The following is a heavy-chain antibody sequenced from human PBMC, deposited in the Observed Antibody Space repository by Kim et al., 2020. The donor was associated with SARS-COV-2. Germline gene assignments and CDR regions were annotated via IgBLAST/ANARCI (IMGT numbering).Heavy chain of an antibody. J-gene: IGHJ2*01. Sequence: NYAQKVQGRVTMTKDTSTSTAYLELSSLRSDDTAVYYCARVGTTPRYFDLWGRGTLVTVSS. V-gene: IGHV1-18*01. CDR3: ARVGTTPRYFDL. D-gene: IGHD4-17*01.